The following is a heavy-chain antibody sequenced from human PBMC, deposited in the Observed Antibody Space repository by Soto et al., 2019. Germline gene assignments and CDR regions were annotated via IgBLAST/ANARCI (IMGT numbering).Heavy chain of an antibody. CDR1: GFTFRSYG. Sequence: SLILSCAASGFTFRSYGMHCVRQAPGKGLEWVAVIWYDGSNKYYADSVKGRFTISRDNSKNTLYLQMNSLRAEDTAVSSCARCLLFVDLDDYYGMDVGGQGTTVTVS. CDR2: IWYDGSNK. D-gene: IGHD2-21*01. CDR3: ARCLLFVDLDDYYGMDV. V-gene: IGHV3-33*01. J-gene: IGHJ6*02.